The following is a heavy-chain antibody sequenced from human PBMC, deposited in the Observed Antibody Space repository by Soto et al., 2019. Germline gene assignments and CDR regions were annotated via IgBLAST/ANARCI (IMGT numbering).Heavy chain of an antibody. D-gene: IGHD1-1*01. CDR3: VRDGTKTLRDWFDH. J-gene: IGHJ5*02. Sequence: PSETLSLTCTVSGASISGFYWSWIRKSAGKGLEWIGRIYATGTTDYNPSLKSRVMMSVDTSKKQFSLKLRSVTAADTAVYYCVRDGTKTLRDWFDHWGQGISVTVPS. CDR1: GASISGFY. V-gene: IGHV4-4*07. CDR2: IYATGTT.